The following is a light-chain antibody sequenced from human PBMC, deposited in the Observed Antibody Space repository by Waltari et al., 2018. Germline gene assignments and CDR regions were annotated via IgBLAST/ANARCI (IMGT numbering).Light chain of an antibody. J-gene: IGKJ1*01. CDR1: QSINNN. V-gene: IGKV3-15*01. CDR3: KQLNTWPPWT. CDR2: GAS. Sequence: EIVMTQSPATLSVSPGERATLSCRASQSINNNLAWYQQKPGQAPRLPIHGASTRATGIPARFSGSGSGTESPLTVTSRQSEDFAVYHGKQLNTWPPWTFGQGTKGKSN.